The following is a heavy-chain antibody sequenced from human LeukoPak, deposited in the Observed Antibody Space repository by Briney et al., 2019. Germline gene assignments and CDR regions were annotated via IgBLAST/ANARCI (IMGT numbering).Heavy chain of an antibody. D-gene: IGHD5-12*01. CDR3: ASAYSGYDLGAFDI. CDR2: IYYSGST. Sequence: PSETLSLTCTVSGGSISSSSYYWGWIRQPPGKGLEWIGSIYYSGSTYYNPSLKSRVTISVDTSKNQFSLKLSSVTAADTAVYYCASAYSGYDLGAFDIWGQGTMVTVSS. V-gene: IGHV4-39*07. J-gene: IGHJ3*02. CDR1: GGSISSSSYY.